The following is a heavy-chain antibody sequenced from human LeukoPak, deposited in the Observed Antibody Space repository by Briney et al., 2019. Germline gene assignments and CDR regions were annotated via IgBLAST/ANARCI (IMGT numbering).Heavy chain of an antibody. CDR3: ARDVLPAAMSWFDP. J-gene: IGHJ5*02. D-gene: IGHD2-2*01. Sequence: ASVKVSCKGSGFAITNYAITWVRQAPGQGLEWMGWINAYNGNTNYAQNLQGRVTLTTDTSTSTVYMELSSLRSEDTAVYYCARDVLPAAMSWFDPWGQGTLVTVSS. V-gene: IGHV1-18*01. CDR1: GFAITNYA. CDR2: INAYNGNT.